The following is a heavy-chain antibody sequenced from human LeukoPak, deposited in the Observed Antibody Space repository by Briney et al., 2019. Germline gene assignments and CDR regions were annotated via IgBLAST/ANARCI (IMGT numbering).Heavy chain of an antibody. J-gene: IGHJ6*03. CDR3: ARETSQKGAHYMDV. V-gene: IGHV4-39*07. Sequence: SETLSLTCTVSGGSISTSNYYWGWNRQPPGKGLEWIGNIYYSGYTTYSPSLRSRVTISVDTSKNQFSLKLSSVTAADTAVYYCARETSQKGAHYMDVWGKGTTITISS. D-gene: IGHD3-16*01. CDR1: GGSISTSNYY. CDR2: IYYSGYT.